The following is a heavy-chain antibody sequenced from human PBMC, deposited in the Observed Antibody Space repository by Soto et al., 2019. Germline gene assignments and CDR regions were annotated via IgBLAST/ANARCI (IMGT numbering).Heavy chain of an antibody. D-gene: IGHD7-27*01. V-gene: IGHV3-48*02. Sequence: GSLRLSGAASVFTFGGYSMNWVRQAPGKGLEWISYISSLSSPRYYAESVESRFIISRDNAKNSLYLQMNSLRDEDTAVYFCVREDILGARSFDYWGQGTRVTVSS. J-gene: IGHJ4*02. CDR3: VREDILGARSFDY. CDR1: VFTFGGYS. CDR2: ISSLSSPR.